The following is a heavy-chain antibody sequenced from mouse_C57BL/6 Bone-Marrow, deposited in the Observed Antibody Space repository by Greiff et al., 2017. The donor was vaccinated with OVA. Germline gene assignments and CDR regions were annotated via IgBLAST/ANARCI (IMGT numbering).Heavy chain of an antibody. D-gene: IGHD4-1*01. V-gene: IGHV5-2*01. CDR2: LNSDGGST. J-gene: IGHJ2*01. Sequence: EVKLMESGGGLVKPGESLKLSCESSEYAFPSYDMSWVRQTPEKRLELVAALNSDGGSTYYPDTLKRRFIISRDNTKKTRYLQLSSLRSEDTALYYGATGACEYWGHGTTLTVSS. CDR3: ATGACEY. CDR1: EYAFPSYD.